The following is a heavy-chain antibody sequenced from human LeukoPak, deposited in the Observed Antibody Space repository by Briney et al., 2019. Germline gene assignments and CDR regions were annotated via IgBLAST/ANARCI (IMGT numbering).Heavy chain of an antibody. V-gene: IGHV1-2*02. D-gene: IGHD2-2*01. J-gene: IGHJ6*02. CDR2: INPNSGGT. CDR3: ARETISIVVVPAAMVTSYYYGMDV. CDR1: GYTFTGYY. Sequence: ASVKVSCKASGYTFTGYYMHWVRQAPGQGLEWMGWINPNSGGTNYAQKFQGRVTMTRDTSISTAYMELSRPRSDDTAVYYSARETISIVVVPAAMVTSYYYGMDVWGQGTTVTVSS.